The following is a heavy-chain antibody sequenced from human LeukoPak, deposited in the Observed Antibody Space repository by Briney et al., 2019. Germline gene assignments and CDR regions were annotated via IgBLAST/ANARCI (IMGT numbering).Heavy chain of an antibody. CDR3: ARSLEPFFYYYGMDV. D-gene: IGHD1-1*01. CDR2: ISSSSSYI. Sequence: GGSLRLSCAASGFTFSSYSMNWVRQAPGKGLEWVSSISSSSSYIYYADSVKGRFTISRDNSKNTLYLQMNSLRAEDTAVYYCARSLEPFFYYYGMDVWGQGTTVTVSS. CDR1: GFTFSSYS. J-gene: IGHJ6*02. V-gene: IGHV3-21*01.